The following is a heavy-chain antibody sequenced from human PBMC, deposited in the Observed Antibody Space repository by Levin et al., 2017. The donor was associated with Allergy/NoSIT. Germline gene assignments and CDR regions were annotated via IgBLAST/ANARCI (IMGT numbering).Heavy chain of an antibody. Sequence: GGSLRLSCAASGFTFSSYAMSWVRQAPGKGLEWVSAISGSGGSTYYADSVKGRFTISRDNSKNTLYLQMNSLRAEDTAVYYCAKDIVVVVAATGWFDPWGQGTLVTVSS. CDR3: AKDIVVVVAATGWFDP. CDR1: GFTFSSYA. V-gene: IGHV3-23*01. CDR2: ISGSGGST. J-gene: IGHJ5*02. D-gene: IGHD2-15*01.